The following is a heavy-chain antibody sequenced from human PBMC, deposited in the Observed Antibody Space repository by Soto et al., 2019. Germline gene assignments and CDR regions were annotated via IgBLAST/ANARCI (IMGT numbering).Heavy chain of an antibody. V-gene: IGHV1-18*04. D-gene: IGHD3-22*01. CDR1: GYSFATYG. J-gene: IGHJ4*02. CDR2: ISAHNGDT. CDR3: ATEPIHYTDGSGYYPLGH. Sequence: GASVKVSCKASGYSFATYGFSWVRQAPGQGLECVGWISAHNGDTHYSQKFQGRVTLTTDTSTNTGYMELRSLTSDDTAVYFCATEPIHYTDGSGYYPLGHWGQGTLVTVSS.